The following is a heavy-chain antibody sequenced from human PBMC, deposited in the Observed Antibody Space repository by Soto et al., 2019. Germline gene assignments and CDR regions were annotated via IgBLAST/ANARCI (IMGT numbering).Heavy chain of an antibody. J-gene: IGHJ4*02. CDR3: VKLRQELLYLDS. CDR2: ITGSGDST. Sequence: EVQLSESGGGLVQPGGSLRLSCAASGFTFSRYGMSWVRQAPGKGLEWVSAITGSGDSTYYADSVKGRFTISRDSSNNPVYLPMNSLRADDTAVYYCVKLRQELLYLDSWGLGALVIVSS. CDR1: GFTFSRYG. V-gene: IGHV3-23*01. D-gene: IGHD1-7*01.